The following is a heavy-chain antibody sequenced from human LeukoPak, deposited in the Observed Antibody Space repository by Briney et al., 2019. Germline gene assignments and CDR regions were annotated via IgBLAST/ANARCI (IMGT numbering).Heavy chain of an antibody. CDR3: ARVTGYTIEDYFDY. CDR1: GASISSGTYY. V-gene: IGHV4-61*02. J-gene: IGHJ4*02. Sequence: PSETLSLTCTVSGASISSGTYYWNWIRQPAGKGLEWIGRIFASGSTNYNPSLKSRVTISVKTSKNQFSLKLRSVTAADTAVYYCARVTGYTIEDYFDYWGQGTLVAVSS. CDR2: IFASGST. D-gene: IGHD3-9*01.